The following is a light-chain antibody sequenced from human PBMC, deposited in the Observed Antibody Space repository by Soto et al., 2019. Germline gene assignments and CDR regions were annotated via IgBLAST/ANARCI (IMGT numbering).Light chain of an antibody. V-gene: IGKV1-5*03. CDR1: QSISSW. J-gene: IGKJ4*01. CDR3: QQSYAIPLT. Sequence: DIQMTQSPSTLSASVGDRVTITCRASQSISSWLAWYQQKPGTAPKLLIYKASTLQSGVPSRFSGSGSGTEFTLTISSLQPDDSATYYCQQSYAIPLTFGGETKVDIK. CDR2: KAS.